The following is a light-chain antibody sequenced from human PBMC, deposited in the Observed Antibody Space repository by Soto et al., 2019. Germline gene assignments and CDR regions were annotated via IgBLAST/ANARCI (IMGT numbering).Light chain of an antibody. CDR2: KAS. Sequence: DIQTTQSPPTLSASVGDRVTITCRASQSISSYLAWYQQKPGKAPRLLIFKASRLEGGVPSRFSGSGSGTEFTLTITSLQPDDSATYYCQQYDDYWTFGQGTKVEIK. CDR1: QSISSY. V-gene: IGKV1-5*03. J-gene: IGKJ1*01. CDR3: QQYDDYWT.